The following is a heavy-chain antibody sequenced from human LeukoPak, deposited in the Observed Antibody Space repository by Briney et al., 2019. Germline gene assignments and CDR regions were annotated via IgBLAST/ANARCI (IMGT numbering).Heavy chain of an antibody. V-gene: IGHV5-51*01. CDR1: GYRFTSYW. CDR3: ARQLQRGYSYSDY. Sequence: GESLKISCKGSGYRFTSYWIGWVRQMPGKGLEWMGIIYPGDSDTRYSPSFQGQVTISADKSISTAYLQWSSLKASDAAMYYCARQLQRGYSYSDYWGQGTLVTVSS. D-gene: IGHD5-18*01. J-gene: IGHJ4*02. CDR2: IYPGDSDT.